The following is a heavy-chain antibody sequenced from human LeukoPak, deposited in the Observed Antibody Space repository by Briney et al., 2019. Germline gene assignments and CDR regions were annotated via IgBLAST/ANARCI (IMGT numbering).Heavy chain of an antibody. V-gene: IGHV4-59*01. Sequence: SETLSLTCTVSGGSISSYYWSWIRQPPGKGLEWIGYIYYGGSTNYNPSLKSRVTISVDTSKNQFSLKLSSVTAADTAVYYCARGYDFWSGYYTPHYYYYYMDVWGKGTTVTVSS. CDR1: GGSISSYY. CDR3: ARGYDFWSGYYTPHYYYYYMDV. J-gene: IGHJ6*03. D-gene: IGHD3-3*01. CDR2: IYYGGST.